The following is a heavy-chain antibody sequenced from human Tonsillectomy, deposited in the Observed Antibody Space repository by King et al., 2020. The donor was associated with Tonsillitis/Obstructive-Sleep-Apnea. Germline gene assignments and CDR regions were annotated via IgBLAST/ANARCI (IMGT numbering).Heavy chain of an antibody. J-gene: IGHJ4*02. CDR1: GFTFSNAW. V-gene: IGHV3-15*07. CDR3: TTDGKIVGAKGFGY. D-gene: IGHD3-10*01. CDR2: IKSKNDGGTT. Sequence: VQLVESGGGLVKPGGSLRLSCAASGFTFSNAWMNWVRQAPGKGLEWVGRIKSKNDGGTTDYAAPVKGRFTIPRDASKNTLYLQMNSLKTEDTAVYYCTTDGKIVGAKGFGYWGQGTLVTVSS.